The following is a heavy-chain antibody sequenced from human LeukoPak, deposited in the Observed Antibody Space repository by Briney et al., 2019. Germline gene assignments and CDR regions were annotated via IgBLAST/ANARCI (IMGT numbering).Heavy chain of an antibody. CDR1: GGTFSSSA. CDR2: IIPIFGTA. D-gene: IGHD3-9*01. J-gene: IGHJ4*02. CDR3: ARAPIYYDILTGYYDDKTYFDY. V-gene: IGHV1-69*13. Sequence: SVKVSCKAPGGTFSSSAISWVRQAPGQGLEWMGGIIPIFGTANYAQKFQGRVTITADESTSTAYMELSSLRSEDTAVYYCARAPIYYDILTGYYDDKTYFDYWGQGTLVTVSS.